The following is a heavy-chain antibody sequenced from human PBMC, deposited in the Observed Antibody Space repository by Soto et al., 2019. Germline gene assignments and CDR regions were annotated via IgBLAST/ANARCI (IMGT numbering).Heavy chain of an antibody. J-gene: IGHJ6*02. CDR3: ARDGQGLAPYALEV. Sequence: QVQLVESGGGVAQPGRFLRLSCTVSGFTFSGHAMHWVRQAPGKGLEWVTQIWYDGSNKYYAESVKGRFTISRDNSKNTLYLQMNSLRVEDTAVYYCARDGQGLAPYALEVWGQGTSVTVSS. CDR2: IWYDGSNK. D-gene: IGHD6-19*01. CDR1: GFTFSGHA. V-gene: IGHV3-33*01.